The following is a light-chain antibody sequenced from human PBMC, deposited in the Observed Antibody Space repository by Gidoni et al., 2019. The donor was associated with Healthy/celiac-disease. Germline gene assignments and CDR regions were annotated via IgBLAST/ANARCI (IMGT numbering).Light chain of an antibody. J-gene: IGKJ2*01. CDR3: QQYYSTPYT. Sequence: DIVMTQSPDPLAVSLCERATISCKSSQSVLYSSNTKNYLAWYQQKPGQPPKLLIYWAPTRESGVPDRFSGSGSGTDFTLTISSLQAEDVAVYYCQQYYSTPYTFGQGTKLEIK. CDR2: WAP. CDR1: QSVLYSSNTKNY. V-gene: IGKV4-1*01.